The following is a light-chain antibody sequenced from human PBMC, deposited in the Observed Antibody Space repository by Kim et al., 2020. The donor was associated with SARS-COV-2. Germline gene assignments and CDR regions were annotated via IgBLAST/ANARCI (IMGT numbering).Light chain of an antibody. J-gene: IGLJ2*01. CDR3: SSYTSSSTVV. CDR1: SSDVGGYNY. Sequence: GQSITISCTGTSSDVGGYNYVSWYQQHPGKAPKLMIYDVSNRPSGVSNRVSGSKSGNTASLTISGLQAEDEADYYCSSYTSSSTVVFGGGTQLTVL. CDR2: DVS. V-gene: IGLV2-14*03.